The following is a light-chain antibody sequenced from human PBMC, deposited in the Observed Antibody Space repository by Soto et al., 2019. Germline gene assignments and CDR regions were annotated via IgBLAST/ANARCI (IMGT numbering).Light chain of an antibody. CDR3: HHFDTTPPWT. V-gene: IGKV3-20*01. J-gene: IGKJ1*01. CDR2: GAS. Sequence: EIVLPQSPGTLSLSPGERATLSSRASQSVDITNLAWYQQIPGQAPRLLIYGASPRATGIPYRFSVSGSWTDFTLHTNRLEPEDCAMYYCHHFDTTPPWTFGQGTKVESK. CDR1: QSVDITN.